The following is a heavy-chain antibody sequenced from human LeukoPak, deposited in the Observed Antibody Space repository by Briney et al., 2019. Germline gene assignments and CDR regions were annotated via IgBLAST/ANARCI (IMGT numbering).Heavy chain of an antibody. D-gene: IGHD2-2*01. Sequence: SETLSLTCTVSGGSVSSGSYYWGWIRQPPGKGLEWIGSIYYSGTTYYNPSLKSRVTISADTSKNQFSLKVSSVTAADTAVYYCARLFTGIVIIPAAIHYYGMDVWGQGTTVTVSS. CDR3: ARLFTGIVIIPAAIHYYGMDV. CDR2: IYYSGTT. CDR1: GGSVSSGSYY. J-gene: IGHJ6*02. V-gene: IGHV4-39*01.